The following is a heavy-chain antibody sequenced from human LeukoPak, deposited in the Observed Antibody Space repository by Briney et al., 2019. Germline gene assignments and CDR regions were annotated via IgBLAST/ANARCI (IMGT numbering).Heavy chain of an antibody. V-gene: IGHV1-8*01. D-gene: IGHD3-9*01. J-gene: IGHJ6*03. CDR1: GYTFTSYD. Sequence: ASVKVCCKASGYTFTSYDINWVRQATGQGLEWMGWMNPNSGNTGYAQKFQGRVTMTRNNSISTAYMELSSLRSEDTAVYYCARAITYYDILTGYPTGDYYMDVWGKGTTVTVSS. CDR2: MNPNSGNT. CDR3: ARAITYYDILTGYPTGDYYMDV.